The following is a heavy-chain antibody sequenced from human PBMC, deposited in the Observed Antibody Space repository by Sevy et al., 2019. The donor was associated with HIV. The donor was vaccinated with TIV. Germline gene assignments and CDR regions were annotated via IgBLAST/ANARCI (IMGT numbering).Heavy chain of an antibody. CDR2: ISTSSNTI. CDR3: ARGFCISSSCSGSS. Sequence: GGSLRLSCAASGFSFNSFNMNWVRQAPGKGLEWVAHISTSSNTIYYAYSVKGRFTISRDNAKNSLYLQMNSLRAEDTAVYYCARGFCISSSCSGSSWGQGTLVTV. J-gene: IGHJ5*02. V-gene: IGHV3-48*01. D-gene: IGHD2-2*01. CDR1: GFSFNSFN.